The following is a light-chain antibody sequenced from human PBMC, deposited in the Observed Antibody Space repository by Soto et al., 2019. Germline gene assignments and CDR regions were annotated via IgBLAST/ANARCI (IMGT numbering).Light chain of an antibody. V-gene: IGKV3-15*01. Sequence: EIVMTQSPATLSVSPGERATLSCRASQSVNSNLAWYQQKPGQAPRLLIYGASTRATGIPARLSGSGSGTEFTLTISSLQSEDSAVYYCQQDNNWPLITFGQGTRLEI. CDR2: GAS. J-gene: IGKJ5*01. CDR1: QSVNSN. CDR3: QQDNNWPLIT.